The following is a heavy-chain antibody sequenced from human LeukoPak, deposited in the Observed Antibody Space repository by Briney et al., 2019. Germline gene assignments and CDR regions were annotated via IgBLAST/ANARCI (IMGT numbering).Heavy chain of an antibody. Sequence: SETQSLPCAVYVGSFSRYYYSWMRQPPAKGLEWIGEINHSGSTNYNPSLRSRVTISVDTSKNQFSLKLSSVTAADTAVYYCASRKILPRGWFDPWGQGSLVTVSS. CDR3: ASRKILPRGWFDP. V-gene: IGHV4-34*01. J-gene: IGHJ5*02. CDR2: INHSGST. D-gene: IGHD1-26*01. CDR1: VGSFSRYY.